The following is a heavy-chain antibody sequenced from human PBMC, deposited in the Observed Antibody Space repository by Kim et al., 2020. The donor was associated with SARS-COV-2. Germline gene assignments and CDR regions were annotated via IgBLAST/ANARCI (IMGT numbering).Heavy chain of an antibody. Sequence: GGSLRLSCAASGFNFGCFWMTWVRQAPGKGLEWVATIEQAGSDEYYVDSVKGRFTISRDNAKNSLYLQMNSLRVEDTAVYYCADCGSSFWGLWGQGTLIT. V-gene: IGHV3-7*01. CDR1: GFNFGCFW. CDR3: ADCGSSFWGL. J-gene: IGHJ4*02. CDR2: IEQAGSDE. D-gene: IGHD1-26*01.